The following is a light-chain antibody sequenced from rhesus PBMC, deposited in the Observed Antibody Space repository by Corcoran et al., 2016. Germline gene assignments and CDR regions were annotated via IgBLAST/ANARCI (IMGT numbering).Light chain of an antibody. CDR1: QSVSSY. V-gene: IGKV3-10*01. J-gene: IGKJ1*01. Sequence: QVILTQSPATLSLSPGERATLSCTASQSVSSYLAWYQQQPGQAPRPLISGASSRATGIPDRFRGSGSGKDFTLTISSLESEDVGVYQCYQHSSGWTFGQGTKVEIK. CDR2: GAS. CDR3: YQHSSGWT.